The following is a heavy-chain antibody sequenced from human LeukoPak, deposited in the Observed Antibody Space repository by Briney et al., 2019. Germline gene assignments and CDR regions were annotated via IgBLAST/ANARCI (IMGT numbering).Heavy chain of an antibody. CDR3: ARERQNKDFWSGGDY. Sequence: GGSLRLSCAASGFTFSNYSMNWVRQAPGKGLEWVAYIRSSSTPVYYADSVKGRFTISRDNAKNSLYLQMNSLRAEDTAVYYCARERQNKDFWSGGDYWGQGTLVTVSS. J-gene: IGHJ4*02. V-gene: IGHV3-48*01. CDR1: GFTFSNYS. D-gene: IGHD3-3*01. CDR2: IRSSSTPV.